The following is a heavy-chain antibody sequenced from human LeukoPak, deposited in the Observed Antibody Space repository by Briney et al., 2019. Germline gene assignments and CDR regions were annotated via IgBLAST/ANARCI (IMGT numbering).Heavy chain of an antibody. CDR3: ARDAPYDFWSGYYGFDY. CDR1: GGSISSYY. CDR2: IYTSGST. V-gene: IGHV4-4*07. D-gene: IGHD3-3*01. Sequence: SETLSLTCTVSGGSISSYYWSWIRQPAGKGLEWIGRIYTSGSTNYNPSLKSRVTMSVDTSKDQFSLKLSSVTAADTAVYYCARDAPYDFWSGYYGFDYWGQGTLVTVSS. J-gene: IGHJ4*02.